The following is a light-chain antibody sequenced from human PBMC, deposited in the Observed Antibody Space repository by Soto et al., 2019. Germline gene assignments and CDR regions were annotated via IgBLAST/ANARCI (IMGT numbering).Light chain of an antibody. Sequence: VLTQSPATLSLSPGERATLFCKASQSVGVYMGWFQQKPGQAPRVLIYDATNRARGVPARFSGSGSGTGFTLTISSLEAADSAVYYCQQRDIWPPLTFGGGTKLEIK. CDR3: QQRDIWPPLT. V-gene: IGKV3-11*01. CDR1: QSVGVY. CDR2: DAT. J-gene: IGKJ4*01.